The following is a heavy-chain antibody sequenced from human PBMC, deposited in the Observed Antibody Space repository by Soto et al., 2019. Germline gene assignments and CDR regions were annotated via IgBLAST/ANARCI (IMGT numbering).Heavy chain of an antibody. CDR3: VRDGTKTLRDWFDP. D-gene: IGHD1-1*01. CDR2: IYATGTT. CDR1: GASISGFY. Sequence: SETLSLTCTVSGASISGFYWSWIRKSAGKGLEWIGRIYATGTTDYNPSLKSRVMMSVDTSKKQFSLKLRSVTAADTAVYYCVRDGTKTLRDWFDPWGQGISVTSPQ. V-gene: IGHV4-4*07. J-gene: IGHJ5*02.